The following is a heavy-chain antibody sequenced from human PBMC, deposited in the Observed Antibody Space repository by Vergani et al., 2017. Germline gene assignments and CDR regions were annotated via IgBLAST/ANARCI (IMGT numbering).Heavy chain of an antibody. CDR2: VIPIFGTA. CDR3: ARDTYVGGDYEALED. Sequence: QVHLVQSGAEVKKPGSSVRVSCKASGGTLNGFSWVRHVPGQGLEWMGRVIPIFGTANYAQKFQGRVTITADESTKTAYMEVISLRSEDTAIYYCARDTYVGGDYEALEDWGQGTQVTVSS. V-gene: IGHV1-69*13. CDR1: GGTLNG. D-gene: IGHD4-17*01. J-gene: IGHJ4*02.